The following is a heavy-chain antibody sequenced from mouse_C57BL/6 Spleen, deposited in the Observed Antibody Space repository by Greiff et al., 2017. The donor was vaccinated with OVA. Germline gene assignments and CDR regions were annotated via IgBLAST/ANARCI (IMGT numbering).Heavy chain of an antibody. Sequence: QVQLQQSGAELVRPGASVTLSCKASGYTLTDYEMHWVKQTPVHGLEWIGAIDPETGGTAYNQKFKGKAILTADKSSSTAYMELRSLTSEDSAVYYCRRTVVATRGFDYWGQGTTLTVSS. D-gene: IGHD1-1*01. CDR2: IDPETGGT. J-gene: IGHJ2*01. V-gene: IGHV1-15*01. CDR1: GYTLTDYE. CDR3: RRTVVATRGFDY.